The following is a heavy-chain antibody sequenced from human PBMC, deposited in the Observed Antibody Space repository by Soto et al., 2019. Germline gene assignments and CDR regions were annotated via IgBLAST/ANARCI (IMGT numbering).Heavy chain of an antibody. CDR1: GGTFSSYA. J-gene: IGHJ5*02. CDR3: AGFGNERAVVGDWFDP. CDR2: IIPIFGTA. D-gene: IGHD6-19*01. Sequence: QVQLVQSGAEVKKPGSSVKVSCKASGGTFSSYAISWVRQAPGQGLEWMGGIIPIFGTANYAQKFQGRVTITADESTSTAYVDVSSLRSEDTAVYYCAGFGNERAVVGDWFDPWGKGTLVTVSS. V-gene: IGHV1-69*12.